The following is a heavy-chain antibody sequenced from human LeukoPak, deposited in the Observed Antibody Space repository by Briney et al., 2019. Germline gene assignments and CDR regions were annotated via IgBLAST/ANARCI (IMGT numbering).Heavy chain of an antibody. CDR1: GYTFTGYY. CDR3: ARGMPVPTTLRAFEI. CDR2: INPKTCGT. Sequence: GASVKVPCKASGYTFTGYYMHWVRQAPGQGLEWMGWINPKTCGTNYAQKFQDWVTMTRDPSISTAYMGVSRLRCDDMAVYYCARGMPVPTTLRAFEIWGQGTMVTVSS. J-gene: IGHJ3*02. V-gene: IGHV1-2*04. D-gene: IGHD5-12*01.